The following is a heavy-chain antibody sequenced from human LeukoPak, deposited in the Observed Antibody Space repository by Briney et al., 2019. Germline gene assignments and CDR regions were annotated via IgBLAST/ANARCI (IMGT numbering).Heavy chain of an antibody. CDR1: GGSFSGYY. V-gene: IGHV4-34*01. CDR3: ARRGGYCSSTSRHLYSGSYYRY. Sequence: SETLSLTCAVYGGSFSGYYWSWIRQAPGKGLEWIGEINHSGGTNYNPSLKSRVTISVDTSKNQFSLKLSSVTAADTAVYYCARRGGYCSSTSRHLYSGSYYRYWGQGTLVTVSS. D-gene: IGHD2-2*01. J-gene: IGHJ4*02. CDR2: INHSGGT.